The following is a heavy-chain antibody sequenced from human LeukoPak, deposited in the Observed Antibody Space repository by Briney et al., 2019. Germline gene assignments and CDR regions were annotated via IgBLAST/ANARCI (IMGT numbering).Heavy chain of an antibody. J-gene: IGHJ4*02. CDR1: GFTVSSSY. V-gene: IGHV3-30*03. D-gene: IGHD7-27*01. Sequence: PGGSLRLSCAASGFTVSSSYMSWVRQAPGKGLEWVAVISYDGSNQYSADSVKGRFTISRDNSKNTLFLQMNSLRAEDTAVYYCARSPKLGIFDYWGQGTLVTVSS. CDR2: ISYDGSNQ. CDR3: ARSPKLGIFDY.